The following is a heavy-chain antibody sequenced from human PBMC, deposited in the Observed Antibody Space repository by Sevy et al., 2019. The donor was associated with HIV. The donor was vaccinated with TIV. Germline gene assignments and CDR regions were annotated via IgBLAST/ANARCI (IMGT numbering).Heavy chain of an antibody. V-gene: IGHV3-30*02. CDR2: IQYDRSNK. Sequence: GGSRRLSCAASGFSYSSYGMHWVRQAPGKGLEWVAYIQYDRSNKEYADSVKGRFTISRDNSKNTLDLQMNSLRVEDTAVYYCVKEGGDEGGDHWGQGTLVTVSS. J-gene: IGHJ4*02. CDR3: VKEGGDEGGDH. D-gene: IGHD2-21*01. CDR1: GFSYSSYG.